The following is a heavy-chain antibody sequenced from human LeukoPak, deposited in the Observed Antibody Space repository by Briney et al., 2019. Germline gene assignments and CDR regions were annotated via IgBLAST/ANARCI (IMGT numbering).Heavy chain of an antibody. CDR3: AKDSAGAYYFDY. Sequence: GGTLRLSCAASGFTFSSYAMSWVRQAPGKGLEWVSAISGSGGSTYYADSVKGRFTISRDNSKNTLYLQMNSLRAEDTAVYYCAKDSAGAYYFDYWGQGTLVTVSS. D-gene: IGHD3-10*01. CDR1: GFTFSSYA. V-gene: IGHV3-23*01. CDR2: ISGSGGST. J-gene: IGHJ4*02.